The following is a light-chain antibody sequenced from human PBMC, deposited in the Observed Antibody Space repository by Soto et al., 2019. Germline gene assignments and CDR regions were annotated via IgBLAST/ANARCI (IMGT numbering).Light chain of an antibody. Sequence: QSVLTQPPPVSRSPGQRLTISRTGSSSNIGAGYDVHWYQQLPGTAPKLLIYDNTNRPSGVPDRFSGSQSGTSASLAITGLQADDEADYDCQSYDRSLSGSRVFGSGTKVTV. J-gene: IGLJ1*01. CDR3: QSYDRSLSGSRV. CDR2: DNT. CDR1: SSNIGAGYD. V-gene: IGLV1-40*01.